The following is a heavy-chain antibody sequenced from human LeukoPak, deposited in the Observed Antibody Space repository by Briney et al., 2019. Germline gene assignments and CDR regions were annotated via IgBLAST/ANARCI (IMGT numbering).Heavy chain of an antibody. CDR3: ARDHPNIVVVEAATPNNWFDP. D-gene: IGHD2-15*01. J-gene: IGHJ5*02. V-gene: IGHV4-4*07. Sequence: ASETLSLTCTVSGGSISSYYWSWIRQPAGKGLEWIGLIHSRGNINYNPSLKSRVTMSVDTSKNQVSLKLNSVTAADTAVYYCARDHPNIVVVEAATPNNWFDPWGQGTLVTVSS. CDR1: GGSISSYY. CDR2: IHSRGNI.